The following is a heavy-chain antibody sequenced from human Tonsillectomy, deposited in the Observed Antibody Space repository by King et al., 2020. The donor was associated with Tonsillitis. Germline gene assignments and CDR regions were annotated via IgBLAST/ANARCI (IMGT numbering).Heavy chain of an antibody. V-gene: IGHV1-8*01. D-gene: IGHD6-13*01. CDR3: ASGGGIAAAGTDDAFDI. J-gene: IGHJ3*02. Sequence: LQLVQSGAEVKKPGASVKVSCKASGYTFTSYDINWVRQATGQGLEWMGWMNPNSGNTGYAQKFQGRVTMTRNTSISTAYMELSSLRSEDTAVYYCASGGGIAAAGTDDAFDIWGQGTMVTVSS. CDR2: MNPNSGNT. CDR1: GYTFTSYD.